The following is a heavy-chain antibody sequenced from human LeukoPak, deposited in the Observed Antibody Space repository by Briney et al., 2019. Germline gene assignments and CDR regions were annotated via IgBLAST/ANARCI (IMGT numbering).Heavy chain of an antibody. CDR1: GFTFSNYA. CDR2: ISGSGGFT. CDR3: AKDSSPGYQLFSYDY. D-gene: IGHD2-2*01. V-gene: IGHV3-23*01. Sequence: GGSLRLSCAASGFTFSNYARSWVRQAPGKGLEWVSAISGSGGFTYYTDSVKGRFTISRDNSNNQLSLQMDSLRAEDTAVYYCAKDSSPGYQLFSYDYWGQGTLVTVSS. J-gene: IGHJ4*02.